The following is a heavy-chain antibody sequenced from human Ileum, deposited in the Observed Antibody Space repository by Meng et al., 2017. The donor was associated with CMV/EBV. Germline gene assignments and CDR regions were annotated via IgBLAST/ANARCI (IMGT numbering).Heavy chain of an antibody. CDR1: AVG. J-gene: IGHJ4*02. CDR2: IYWDDDK. V-gene: IGHV2-5*02. CDR3: AHRQGSYYDYVWGSYRPTSFDY. Sequence: AVGVGWIRQPPGKALEWLALIYWDDDKRYSPSLKSRLTITKDTSKNQVVLTMTNMDPVDTATYYCAHRQGSYYDYVWGSYRPTSFDYWGQGTLVTVSS. D-gene: IGHD3-16*02.